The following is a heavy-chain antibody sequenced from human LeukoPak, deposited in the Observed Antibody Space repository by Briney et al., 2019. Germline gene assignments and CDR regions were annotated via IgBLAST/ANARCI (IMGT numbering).Heavy chain of an antibody. V-gene: IGHV3-7*01. CDR1: GLTFSNYW. J-gene: IGHJ4*02. CDR3: AREKGYSYGKDY. CDR2: IKQDGSEK. D-gene: IGHD5-18*01. Sequence: GGSLRLSCAASGLTFSNYWMSWVRQAPGKGLEWVANIKQDGSEKYYVDSVKGRFTISRDNAKNSLYLQMNSLRAEDTAVYYCAREKGYSYGKDYWGQGTLVTVSS.